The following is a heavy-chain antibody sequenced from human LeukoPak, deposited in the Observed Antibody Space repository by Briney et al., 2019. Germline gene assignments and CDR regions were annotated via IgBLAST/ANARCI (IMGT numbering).Heavy chain of an antibody. CDR2: ISGDGGGT. D-gene: IGHD3-22*01. Sequence: GGSLRVSCAASGFTFDDYAMHWVRQPPGKGLEWVSLISGDGGGTYYADSVKGRFTISRDNRKNSLYLQINSLNTADSAFYYCAKDFFSKSSGYYGPRDYGGQGTLVTVSS. CDR3: AKDFFSKSSGYYGPRDY. J-gene: IGHJ4*02. V-gene: IGHV3-43*02. CDR1: GFTFDDYA.